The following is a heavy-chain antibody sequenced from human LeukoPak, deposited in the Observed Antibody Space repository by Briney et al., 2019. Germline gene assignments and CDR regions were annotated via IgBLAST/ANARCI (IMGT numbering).Heavy chain of an antibody. V-gene: IGHV3-30*19. D-gene: IGHD3-16*02. CDR2: ISYDGSNK. CDR1: GITFSSYG. J-gene: IGHJ6*03. Sequence: GGSLRLSCAASGITFSSYGMHWVRQAPGKGLEWVAVISYDGSNKYYADSVKGRFTISRDNSKNTLYLQMNSLRAEDTAVYYCARDSWYYDYVWGSYRPYYYYYYMDVWGKGTTVTVSS. CDR3: ARDSWYYDYVWGSYRPYYYYYYMDV.